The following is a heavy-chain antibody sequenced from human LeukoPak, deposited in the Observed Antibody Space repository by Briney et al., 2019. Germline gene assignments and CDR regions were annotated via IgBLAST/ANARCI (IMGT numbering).Heavy chain of an antibody. Sequence: ASVKVSCKASGYTFTGHYMHWVRQAPGQGLEWMGWINPNSGGTNYAQKFQGRVTMTRDTSISTAYMELSRLRSDDTAVYYCARGRGSGHKENWFDPWGQGTLVTVSS. V-gene: IGHV1-2*02. CDR1: GYTFTGHY. D-gene: IGHD6-19*01. J-gene: IGHJ5*02. CDR3: ARGRGSGHKENWFDP. CDR2: INPNSGGT.